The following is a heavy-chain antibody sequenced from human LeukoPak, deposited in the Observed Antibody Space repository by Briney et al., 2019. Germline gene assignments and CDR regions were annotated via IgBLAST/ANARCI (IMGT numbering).Heavy chain of an antibody. D-gene: IGHD3-22*01. Sequence: SVTVSCKASGGTFSSYAISWVRQAPGQGLEWMGGIIPIFGTANYAQKFQGRVTITADESTSTAYMELSSLRSEDTAVYYCIGFYDSSGYRTDAFDIWGQGTMVTVSS. CDR3: IGFYDSSGYRTDAFDI. J-gene: IGHJ3*02. V-gene: IGHV1-69*13. CDR1: GGTFSSYA. CDR2: IIPIFGTA.